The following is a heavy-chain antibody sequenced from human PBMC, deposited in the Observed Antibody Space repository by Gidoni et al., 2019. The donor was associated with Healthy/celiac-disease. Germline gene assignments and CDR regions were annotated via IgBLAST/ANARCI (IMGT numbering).Heavy chain of an antibody. CDR2: IWYDGSNK. V-gene: IGHV3-33*01. CDR1: GFTFRSYG. CDR3: ARDVSWELGFENWFDP. J-gene: IGHJ5*02. D-gene: IGHD1-26*01. Sequence: QVQLVESGGGVVQPGRSLRLSCAASGFTFRSYGMHWVRQAPGKGLAWGAVIWYDGSNKYYADSVQGRFTISRDNSKITLYLQMHSLRAEDTAVYYCARDVSWELGFENWFDPWGQGTLVTVSS.